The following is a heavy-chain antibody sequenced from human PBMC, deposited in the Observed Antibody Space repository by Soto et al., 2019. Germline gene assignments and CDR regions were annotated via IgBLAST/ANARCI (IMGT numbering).Heavy chain of an antibody. CDR3: ARGTYSGYDFGYGL. V-gene: IGHV1-2*04. J-gene: IGHJ4*02. D-gene: IGHD5-12*01. CDR1: GGTFSSYA. CDR2: INPNSGGT. Sequence: ASVKVSCKASGGTFSSYAISWVRQAPGQGLEWMGWINPNSGGTNYAQKFQGWVTMTRDTSISTAYMELSRLRSDDTAVYYCARGTYSGYDFGYGLWGQGTLVTVSS.